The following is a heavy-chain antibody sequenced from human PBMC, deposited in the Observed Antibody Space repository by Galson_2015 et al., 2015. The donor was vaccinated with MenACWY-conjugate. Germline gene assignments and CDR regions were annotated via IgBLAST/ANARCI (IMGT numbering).Heavy chain of an antibody. J-gene: IGHJ4*02. V-gene: IGHV3-30*03. CDR3: ARVLSSSWTRQFDY. CDR2: ISYDGNNK. CDR1: GFTFSHYG. D-gene: IGHD2-15*01. Sequence: SLRLSCAASGFTFSHYGMHWVRQAPGKGLEWVTAISYDGNNKYYADSVKGRFTISRDNSKNTVSLQMNGLTTEDTAVYFCARVLSSSWTRQFDYGGQGTLVAVSS.